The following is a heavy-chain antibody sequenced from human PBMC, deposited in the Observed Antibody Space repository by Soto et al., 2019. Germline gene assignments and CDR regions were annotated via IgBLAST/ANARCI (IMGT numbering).Heavy chain of an antibody. CDR2: ISSSSSTI. CDR1: GFTFSSYS. D-gene: IGHD2-15*01. V-gene: IGHV3-48*02. J-gene: IGHJ4*02. Sequence: GGSLRLSCAASGFTFSSYSMNWVRQAPGKGLEWVSYISSSSSTIYYADSVKGRFTISRDNAKNSLYLQMNSLRDEDTAVYYCARDVGGYCSGGSCYSNPALDYWGQGTLVTVSS. CDR3: ARDVGGYCSGGSCYSNPALDY.